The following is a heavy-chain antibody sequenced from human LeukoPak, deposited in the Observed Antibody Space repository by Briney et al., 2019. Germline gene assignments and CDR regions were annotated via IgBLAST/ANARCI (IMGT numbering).Heavy chain of an antibody. CDR2: IGSSISYI. CDR3: ARDLTGGGYDAFDI. Sequence: GGSLRLSCAASRFNFSSYSMKWVRQAPGKGLEWVSFIGSSISYISYADSVKGRFTISRDNAKNSLYLQMNSLRAEDTAVYYCARDLTGGGYDAFDIWGQGTMVTVSS. J-gene: IGHJ3*02. D-gene: IGHD5-12*01. CDR1: RFNFSSYS. V-gene: IGHV3-21*01.